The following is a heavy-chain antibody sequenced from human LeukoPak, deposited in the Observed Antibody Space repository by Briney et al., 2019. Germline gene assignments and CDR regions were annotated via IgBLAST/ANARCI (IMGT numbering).Heavy chain of an antibody. D-gene: IGHD3-9*01. Sequence: PSETLSLTCTVSGGSISSGSYYWSWIRQPAGKGLEWIGRIYTSGSTNYNPSLKSRVTISVDTSKNQFSLKLSSVTAADTAVYYCARGAAGLRYFDWPPDAFDIWGQGTMVTVSS. V-gene: IGHV4-61*02. CDR3: ARGAAGLRYFDWPPDAFDI. CDR2: IYTSGST. CDR1: GGSISSGSYY. J-gene: IGHJ3*02.